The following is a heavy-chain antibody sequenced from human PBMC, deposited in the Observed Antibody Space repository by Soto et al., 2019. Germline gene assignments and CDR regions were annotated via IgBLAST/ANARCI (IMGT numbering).Heavy chain of an antibody. D-gene: IGHD3-3*01. J-gene: IGHJ6*02. CDR2: IYYSGST. V-gene: IGHV4-59*01. CDR1: GGSISSYY. CDR3: ARAPGSPQDYDFWSGYPPGLYGMDV. Sequence: SETLSLTCTVSGGSISSYYWSWIRQPPGKGLEWIGYIYYSGSTNYNPSLKSRVTISVDTSKNRLSLKLSSVTAADTAVYYCARAPGSPQDYDFWSGYPPGLYGMDVWGQGTTVTVSS.